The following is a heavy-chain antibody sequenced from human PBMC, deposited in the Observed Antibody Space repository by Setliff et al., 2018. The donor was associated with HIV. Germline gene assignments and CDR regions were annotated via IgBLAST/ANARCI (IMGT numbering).Heavy chain of an antibody. V-gene: IGHV3-74*01. J-gene: IGHJ4*02. CDR2: ISGDGSST. D-gene: IGHD6-13*01. Sequence: GGSLRLSCAASGFTFSSNAMSWVRQAPGKGLVWVSRISGDGSSTNYADSVKGRFTISRDNAKNTLYLQMISLRAEDTAVYFCVRVAYSSTWYYFDYWGQGTLVTVSS. CDR3: VRVAYSSTWYYFDY. CDR1: GFTFSSNA.